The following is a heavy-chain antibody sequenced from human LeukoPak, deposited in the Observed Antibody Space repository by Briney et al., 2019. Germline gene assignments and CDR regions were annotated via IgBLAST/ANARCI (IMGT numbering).Heavy chain of an antibody. V-gene: IGHV3-21*01. D-gene: IGHD3-22*01. J-gene: IGHJ4*02. CDR1: GFTFSSYS. CDR2: ISSNSSYI. Sequence: PGGSLRLSCAASGFTFSSYSMNWVRQAPGKGLEWVSSISSNSSYIYYADSVKGRFTISRDNAKNSLYLQMNSLRAEDTAVYYCARGGPRITMMDWGQGTLVTVSS. CDR3: ARGGPRITMMD.